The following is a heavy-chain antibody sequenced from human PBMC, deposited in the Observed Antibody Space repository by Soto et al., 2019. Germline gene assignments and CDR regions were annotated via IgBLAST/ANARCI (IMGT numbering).Heavy chain of an antibody. J-gene: IGHJ5*02. V-gene: IGHV4-34*01. CDR1: GGSFSGYY. Sequence: QVQLQQWGAGLLKPSETLSLTCAVYGGSFSGYYWSWIRQPPGKGLEWIGEINHSGSTNYNPSLKSRVTISVDTSKNQLSLKLSSVTAADTAVYYCARWEIRYFDWLLSDAGNNWFDPWGQGTLVTVSS. CDR3: ARWEIRYFDWLLSDAGNNWFDP. D-gene: IGHD3-9*01. CDR2: INHSGST.